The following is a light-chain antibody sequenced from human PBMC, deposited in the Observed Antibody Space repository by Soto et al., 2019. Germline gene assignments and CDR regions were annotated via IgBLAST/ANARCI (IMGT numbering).Light chain of an antibody. CDR3: QQLTDWPPQWT. V-gene: IGKV3-11*01. CDR2: DAS. CDR1: QSISSY. Sequence: EVVLTQSPDTLSLPPWEGAALSCSASQSISSYLAWYQQKPGQAPRLLIYDASSRATGIPARFSGSGSGTDFTLTISSLEPEDFAVYYCQQLTDWPPQWTFGQGTKVDIK. J-gene: IGKJ1*01.